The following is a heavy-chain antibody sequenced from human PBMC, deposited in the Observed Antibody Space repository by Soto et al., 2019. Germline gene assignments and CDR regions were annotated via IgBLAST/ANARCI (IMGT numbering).Heavy chain of an antibody. Sequence: VKVSCKASGYTFTSYYMHWVRQAPGQGLEWMGIINPSGGRTEYAQRFQGRVTMTRDTSTSTVYMELTSLTSEDTAVYYCAREPNESYYFDYWGQGTLVTVSS. J-gene: IGHJ4*02. CDR1: GYTFTSYY. CDR3: AREPNESYYFDY. D-gene: IGHD5-18*01. V-gene: IGHV1-46*01. CDR2: INPSGGRT.